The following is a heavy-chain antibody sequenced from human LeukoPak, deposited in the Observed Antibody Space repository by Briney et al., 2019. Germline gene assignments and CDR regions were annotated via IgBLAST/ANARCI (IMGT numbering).Heavy chain of an antibody. V-gene: IGHV3-23*01. D-gene: IGHD3-22*01. Sequence: PGGSLRLSCAASGFTFSSYAMSWVRQAPGKGLEWVSGLSNSGDSRYYADSVQGRFTISRDNSKNTLYLQMNSLRAEDTAVYYCAKGTMIVVLGGYWGQGTLVPVSS. J-gene: IGHJ4*02. CDR3: AKGTMIVVLGGY. CDR1: GFTFSSYA. CDR2: LSNSGDSR.